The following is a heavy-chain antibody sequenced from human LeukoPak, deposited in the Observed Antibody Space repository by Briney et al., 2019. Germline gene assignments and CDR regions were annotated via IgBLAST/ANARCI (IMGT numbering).Heavy chain of an antibody. Sequence: GASVKVSCKASGSTFSSYAISWVRQAPGQGLEWMGGIIPMFGTANYAQKFQGRVTITADESTSTAYMELSSLRSEDTAVYYCARDLDPWTTVTSGHDNYWGQGTLVTVSS. J-gene: IGHJ4*02. CDR2: IIPMFGTA. D-gene: IGHD4-11*01. CDR1: GSTFSSYA. V-gene: IGHV1-69*13. CDR3: ARDLDPWTTVTSGHDNY.